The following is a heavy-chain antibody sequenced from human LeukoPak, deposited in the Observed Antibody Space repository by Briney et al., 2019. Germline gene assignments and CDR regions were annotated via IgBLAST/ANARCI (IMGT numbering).Heavy chain of an antibody. CDR2: IYYSGST. Sequence: SEALSLTCTVSGGSISSYYWSWIRQPPGKRLEWIGYIYYSGSTIYNPSLKSRVAISLDTSKNQFSLKLSSVTAADTAVYYCARRHSSGWYDWDYWGQGTLVTVSS. V-gene: IGHV4-59*08. CDR1: GGSISSYY. J-gene: IGHJ4*02. CDR3: ARRHSSGWYDWDY. D-gene: IGHD6-19*01.